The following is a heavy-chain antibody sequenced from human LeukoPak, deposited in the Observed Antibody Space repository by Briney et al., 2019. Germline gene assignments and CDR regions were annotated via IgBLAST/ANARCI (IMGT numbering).Heavy chain of an antibody. CDR1: GFTVSTNY. J-gene: IGHJ4*02. D-gene: IGHD3-3*01. CDR2: IYTGGTT. V-gene: IGHV3-53*01. CDR3: ARDPLYDFWSGYHLD. Sequence: GGSLRLSCAASGFTVSTNYMNWVRQAPGKGLEWVSVIYTGGTTYYAESVRGRFTTSRDNSKNTIYLQMNSLRAEDTAVYYCARDPLYDFWSGYHLDWGQGTLVTVSS.